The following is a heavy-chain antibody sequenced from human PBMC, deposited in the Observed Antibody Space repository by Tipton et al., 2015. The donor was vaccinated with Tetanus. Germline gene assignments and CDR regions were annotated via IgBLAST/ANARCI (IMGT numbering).Heavy chain of an antibody. J-gene: IGHJ4*02. Sequence: SLRLSCAASGFTFSTHGMHWVRQAPGKGLEWVALVWYDGTRKYYTESVEGRFTISRDNSKNTLYLQMDSLRVEDAATYFCAREGGVGWVGPLDCRGQGTLVTVSS. D-gene: IGHD1-26*01. CDR3: AREGGVGWVGPLDC. CDR2: VWYDGTRK. V-gene: IGHV3-33*01. CDR1: GFTFSTHG.